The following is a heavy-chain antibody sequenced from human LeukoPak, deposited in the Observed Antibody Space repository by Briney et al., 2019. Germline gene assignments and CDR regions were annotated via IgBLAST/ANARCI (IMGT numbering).Heavy chain of an antibody. CDR3: AREAPHDSSGYYYGGGYFDY. CDR1: GFTVSSNY. Sequence: GGSLRLSCAASGFTVSSNYMSWVRQAPGKGLEWVSVIYSGGSTYYADSVKGRFTISRDNSKNTLYLQMNSLRAEDTAVYYCAREAPHDSSGYYYGGGYFDYWGQGTLVTVSS. V-gene: IGHV3-53*01. J-gene: IGHJ4*02. D-gene: IGHD3-22*01. CDR2: IYSGGST.